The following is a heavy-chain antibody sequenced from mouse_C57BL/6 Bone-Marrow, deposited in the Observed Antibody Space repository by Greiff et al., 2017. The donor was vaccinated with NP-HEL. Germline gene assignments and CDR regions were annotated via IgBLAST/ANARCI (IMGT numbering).Heavy chain of an antibody. CDR3: ARRGVGAMDY. Sequence: VQLKESGAELVRPGTSVKVSCKASGYAFTNYLIEWVKQRPGQGLEWIGVINPGSGGTNYNEKFKGKATLTADKSSSTAYMQLSSLTSEDSAVYFCARRGVGAMDYWGQGTSVTVSS. V-gene: IGHV1-54*01. J-gene: IGHJ4*01. CDR2: INPGSGGT. CDR1: GYAFTNYL. D-gene: IGHD1-1*01.